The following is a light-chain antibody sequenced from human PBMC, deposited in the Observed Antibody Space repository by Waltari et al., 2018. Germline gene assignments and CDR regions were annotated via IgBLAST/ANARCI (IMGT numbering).Light chain of an antibody. V-gene: IGKV1-5*03. CDR3: QQYQIAPYT. J-gene: IGKJ2*01. CDR2: QAS. Sequence: DIQLTHSPSTLSASVGDSVTIACRASQTVSKWLAWYRQKPGKAPQLLIYQASILHTGVPSRFSGSGSGTDFSLTINSLQPDDFATYSCQQYQIAPYTFGQGTKLEIK. CDR1: QTVSKW.